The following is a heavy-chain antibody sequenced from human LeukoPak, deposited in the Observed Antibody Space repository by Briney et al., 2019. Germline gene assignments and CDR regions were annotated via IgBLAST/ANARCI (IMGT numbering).Heavy chain of an antibody. D-gene: IGHD3-22*01. J-gene: IGHJ5*02. V-gene: IGHV4-4*07. CDR2: IYTSGST. CDR3: AREARDHNDGSGYYNDH. CDR1: GGSIFSHR. Sequence: SETLSLTWSVSGGSIFSHRWTWIRQPAGKVLEWIGRIYTSGSTDYNPSLASRVTMSLDTSQNQFSLKLTSLTAADTAIYYCAREARDHNDGSGYYNDHWGKGTLVTVSS.